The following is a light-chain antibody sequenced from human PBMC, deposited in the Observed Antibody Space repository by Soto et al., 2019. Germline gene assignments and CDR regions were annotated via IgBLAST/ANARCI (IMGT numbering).Light chain of an antibody. V-gene: IGKV1-5*01. CDR3: QQYETFPGT. Sequence: DIQMTQSPSTLSASVGDTVTVTCRASQSVSGGLAWYQQKPGEAPKLLIYDASALQRGVPSRFSGSGSGTKFTLTIASLQPDDFATYYCQQYETFPGTFGPGTKVDIK. J-gene: IGKJ1*01. CDR2: DAS. CDR1: QSVSGG.